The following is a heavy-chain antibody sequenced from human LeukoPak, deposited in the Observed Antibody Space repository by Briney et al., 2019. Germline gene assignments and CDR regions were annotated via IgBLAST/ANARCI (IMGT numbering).Heavy chain of an antibody. CDR3: AREFRVGYYYDSSGYRGPDY. CDR1: GFTFSSYS. Sequence: GGPLRLSCAASGFTFSSYSMNWVRQAPGKGLEWVSSISSSSSYIYYADSVKGRFTISRDNAKNSLYLQMNSLRAEDTAVYYCAREFRVGYYYDSSGYRGPDYWGQGTLVTVSS. CDR2: ISSSSSYI. J-gene: IGHJ4*02. V-gene: IGHV3-21*01. D-gene: IGHD3-22*01.